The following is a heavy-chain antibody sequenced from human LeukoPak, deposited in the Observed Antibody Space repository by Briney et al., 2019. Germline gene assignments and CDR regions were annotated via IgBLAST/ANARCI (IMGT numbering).Heavy chain of an antibody. J-gene: IGHJ4*02. CDR2: INHSGST. D-gene: IGHD6-13*01. Sequence: SETLSLTCAVYGGSFSGYYWSWVRQPPGKGLEWIGEINHSGSTNYNPSLKSRVTISVDTSKNQFSLKLSSVTAADTAVYYCARAAGIAAAGRAFFFDYWGQGTLVTVSS. CDR1: GGSFSGYY. V-gene: IGHV4-34*01. CDR3: ARAAGIAAAGRAFFFDY.